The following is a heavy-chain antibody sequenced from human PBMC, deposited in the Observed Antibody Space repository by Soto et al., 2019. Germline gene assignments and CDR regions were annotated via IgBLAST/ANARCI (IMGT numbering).Heavy chain of an antibody. CDR2: INHSGST. J-gene: IGHJ4*02. V-gene: IGHV4-34*01. D-gene: IGHD6-13*01. CDR3: ARGRSSSRGSIDY. Sequence: SEALCVPCAVSGGFFSGDYWRWIRQPPGKGLEWIGEINHSGSTNYNPSLKSRVTISVDTSKNQFSLKLSSVTAADTAVYYCARGRSSSRGSIDYWGQGTLVTVSS. CDR1: GGFFSGDY.